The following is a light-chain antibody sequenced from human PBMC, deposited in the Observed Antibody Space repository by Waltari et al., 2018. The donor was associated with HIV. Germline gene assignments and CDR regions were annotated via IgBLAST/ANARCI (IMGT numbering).Light chain of an antibody. J-gene: IGLJ2*01. CDR2: GSG. CDR1: RSNIGAGYD. CDR3: QSYDSSLTGSV. V-gene: IGLV1-40*01. Sequence: QSVLTQPPSVSGAPGQRVTISCTGSRSNIGAGYDIHWYQQLPGTAPTLLISGSGNRPSGVPDRFSGSKSGTSASLAITGLQAEDEADYYCQSYDSSLTGSVFGGGTKLTVL.